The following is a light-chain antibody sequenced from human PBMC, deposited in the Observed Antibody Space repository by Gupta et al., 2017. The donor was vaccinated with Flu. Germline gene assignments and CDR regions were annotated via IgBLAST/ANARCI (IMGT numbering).Light chain of an antibody. CDR2: EAS. CDR1: QSLYRY. CDR3: QQYRGFRT. V-gene: IGKV1-5*03. Sequence: DIQMPQSPSTLSASIGDRVTITCRASQSLYRYLAWYQQKPGKAPKLLIYEASNLESGVPSRFSGSGSGTEFSLTINSLQPDDFATYYCQQYRGFRTFGQGTKVEI. J-gene: IGKJ1*01.